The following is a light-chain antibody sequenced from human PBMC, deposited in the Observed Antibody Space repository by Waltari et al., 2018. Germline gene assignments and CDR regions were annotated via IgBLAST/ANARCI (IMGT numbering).Light chain of an antibody. CDR1: SSDSGGDNL. Sequence: QSALTQPASVSGSPGQSITISCTGTSSDSGGDNLVSWYQQPPGKAPKLMIYEVSKRPSGVSNRFSGSKSGNTASLTISGLQAEDEADYYCCSYAGRVFGGGTKLTVL. CDR3: CSYAGRV. J-gene: IGLJ3*02. CDR2: EVS. V-gene: IGLV2-23*02.